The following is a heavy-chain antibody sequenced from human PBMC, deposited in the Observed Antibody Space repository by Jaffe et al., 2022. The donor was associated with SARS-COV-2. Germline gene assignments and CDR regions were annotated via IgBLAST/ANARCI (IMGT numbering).Heavy chain of an antibody. V-gene: IGHV1-69*01. CDR3: AAAGWNDASALDP. CDR2: IIPIFNTS. D-gene: IGHD1-1*01. J-gene: IGHJ5*02. Sequence: QLQLVQSGAEMKEPGSSVKVSCKASGGSFSSSAINWVRQAPGQGLEWMGVIIPIFNTSNHAQSFQGRVTIIADESTRTTYMELSSLRSEDTAIYYCAAAGWNDASALDPWGQGTLVTVSS. CDR1: GGSFSSSA.